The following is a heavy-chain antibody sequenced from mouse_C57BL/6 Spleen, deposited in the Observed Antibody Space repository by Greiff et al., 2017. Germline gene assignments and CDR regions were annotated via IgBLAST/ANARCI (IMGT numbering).Heavy chain of an antibody. CDR3: ARSGEIDYGNSNVDY. CDR1: GYTFTSYW. V-gene: IGHV1-69*01. CDR2: IDPSDSYT. J-gene: IGHJ2*01. D-gene: IGHD2-1*01. Sequence: VQLQQPGAELVMPGASVKLSCKASGYTFTSYWMHWVKQRPGQGLEWIGEIDPSDSYTNYNQKFKGKSTLTVDKSSSTAYMQLSSLTSKDSAVYYCARSGEIDYGNSNVDYWGQGTTLTVSS.